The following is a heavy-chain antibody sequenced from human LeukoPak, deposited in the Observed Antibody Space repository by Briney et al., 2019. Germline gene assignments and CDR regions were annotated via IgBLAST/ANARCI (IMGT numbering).Heavy chain of an antibody. D-gene: IGHD5-18*01. V-gene: IGHV3-21*01. J-gene: IGHJ4*02. CDR1: GVTFSAYS. Sequence: PGGSLRLSCAAYGVTFSAYSMNWVRQAPGKGLEWVSSISGSSTYIYYADSLKGRFTIARDNSKNSLSLQMSSLRAEDTAVYYCARGRGYNYGPPDYWGQGTLVTVSA. CDR3: ARGRGYNYGPPDY. CDR2: ISGSSTYI.